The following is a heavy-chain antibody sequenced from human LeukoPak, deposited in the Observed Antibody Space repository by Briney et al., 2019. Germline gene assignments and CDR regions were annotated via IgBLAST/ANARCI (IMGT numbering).Heavy chain of an antibody. Sequence: GGSLRLSCAASGFTFSGSAMHWVRQASGKGLEWVGHIRSKANSYATAYAASVKGRFTISRDDSKNTAYLQMNSLRAEDTAVYYCAKIPRGYSGFDYWGQGTLVTVSS. CDR3: AKIPRGYSGFDY. J-gene: IGHJ4*02. D-gene: IGHD5-12*01. V-gene: IGHV3-73*01. CDR1: GFTFSGSA. CDR2: IRSKANSYAT.